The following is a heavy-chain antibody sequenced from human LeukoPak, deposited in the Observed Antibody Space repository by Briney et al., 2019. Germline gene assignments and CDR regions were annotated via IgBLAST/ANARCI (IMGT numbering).Heavy chain of an antibody. J-gene: IGHJ4*02. CDR1: GYSFTNYW. CDR2: IYPGDSDT. Sequence: GESLKISCKGSGYSFTNYWIGWVRQMPGKGLEWMGIIYPGDSDTRYSPSFQGQVTISADKSISTAYLQWSSLKASDTAMYYCARLLRNIAAAVYYFDYWGQGTLVTVSS. D-gene: IGHD6-13*01. CDR3: ARLLRNIAAAVYYFDY. V-gene: IGHV5-51*01.